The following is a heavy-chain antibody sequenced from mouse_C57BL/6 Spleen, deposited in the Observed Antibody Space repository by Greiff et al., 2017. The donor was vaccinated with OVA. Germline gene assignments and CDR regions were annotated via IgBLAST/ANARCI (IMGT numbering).Heavy chain of an antibody. CDR3: AVNSAGYWFAY. V-gene: IGHV14-2*01. CDR2: INPEDGET. J-gene: IGHJ3*01. D-gene: IGHD3-2*02. CDR1: GFNIKDYY. Sequence: VQLQQSGPELVKPGASVKLSCTASGFNIKDYYMHWVKQRTEQGLEWIGRINPEDGETKYAQKFQGKATITADTSSNTAYLQLSSLTSEDTAVYYCAVNSAGYWFAYWGQGTLVTVSA.